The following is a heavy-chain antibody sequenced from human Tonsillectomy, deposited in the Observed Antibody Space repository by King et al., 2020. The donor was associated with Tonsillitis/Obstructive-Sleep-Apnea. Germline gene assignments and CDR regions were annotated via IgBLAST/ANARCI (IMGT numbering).Heavy chain of an antibody. CDR2: INPSGGST. D-gene: IGHD6-13*01. CDR3: ARDQTPTKQQLVLSVPQH. CDR1: GYTLTSYY. V-gene: IGHV1-46*01. Sequence: VQLVESGAEVKKPVASLKVSCKASGYTLTSYYMHWVRQAPGPGLEWMGIINPSGGSTSYAHKFQGRVTMTRDTSTSTVYMELSSLRSEDTAVYYCARDQTPTKQQLVLSVPQHWGQGTLVTVSS. J-gene: IGHJ1*01.